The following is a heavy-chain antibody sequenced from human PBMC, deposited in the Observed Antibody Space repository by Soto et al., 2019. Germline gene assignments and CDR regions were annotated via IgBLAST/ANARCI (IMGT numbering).Heavy chain of an antibody. Sequence: QVQLVQSGAEVKKPGASLKVSCKASGFTLSAYYMHWLRQAPGQGLEWMGYVNPLTGETLYAVKFQGRVTMTRDTSSSTVYMQLTGLMSDDTAVYFCARDKAYVCYDYWGQGTLLTVSS. CDR3: ARDKAYVCYDY. D-gene: IGHD2-8*01. J-gene: IGHJ4*02. CDR1: GFTLSAYY. V-gene: IGHV1-2*02. CDR2: VNPLTGET.